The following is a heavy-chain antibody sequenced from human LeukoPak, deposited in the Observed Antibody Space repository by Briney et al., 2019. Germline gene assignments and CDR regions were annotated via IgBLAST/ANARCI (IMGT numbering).Heavy chain of an antibody. CDR2: IRSNGDTT. CDR3: ARGQELDDGVFDS. J-gene: IGHJ4*02. CDR1: GFTFSSLA. V-gene: IGHV3-23*01. D-gene: IGHD1-1*01. Sequence: GGSLRLSCTASGFTFSSLAMTWVRQAPGKGLEWVSTIRSNGDTTYNADSVKGRFTISRDNSKNTLYLELNSLRVEDTATFYCARGQELDDGVFDSWGQGTMVTVSS.